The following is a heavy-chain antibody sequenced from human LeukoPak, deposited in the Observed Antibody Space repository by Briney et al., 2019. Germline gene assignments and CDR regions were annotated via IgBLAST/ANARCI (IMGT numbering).Heavy chain of an antibody. CDR2: IYTSGST. D-gene: IGHD3-22*01. J-gene: IGHJ4*02. CDR1: GGSISGFY. Sequence: SETLSLTCTVSGGSISGFYWSWIRQPAGGGLEWIGRIYTSGSTDYNPSLKSRVTMSVDKSKNQVSMKVTSVTAADTAVYYCARYFYDSSGYYYPDYWGQGTLVTVSS. CDR3: ARYFYDSSGYYYPDY. V-gene: IGHV4-4*07.